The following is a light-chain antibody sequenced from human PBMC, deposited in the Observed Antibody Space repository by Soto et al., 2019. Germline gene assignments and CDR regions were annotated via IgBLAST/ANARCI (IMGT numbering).Light chain of an antibody. Sequence: QSALTQPASVSGSPGQSITISCTGTSSDVWSYNLVSWYQQHPGKAPKLMIYEGSKRPSGVSNRFSGSKSGNTASLTISGLQAEDEADYYCCSYAGSSTLYVFGTGTKLTGL. CDR2: EGS. J-gene: IGLJ1*01. CDR3: CSYAGSSTLYV. CDR1: SSDVWSYNL. V-gene: IGLV2-23*01.